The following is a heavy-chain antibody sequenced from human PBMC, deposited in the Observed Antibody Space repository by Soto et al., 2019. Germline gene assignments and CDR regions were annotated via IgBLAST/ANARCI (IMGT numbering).Heavy chain of an antibody. J-gene: IGHJ4*02. CDR3: VKDRWVDY. V-gene: IGHV3-64D*06. CDR1: GFTFITYA. D-gene: IGHD1-26*01. Sequence: PGGSLRLSCSASGFTFITYAMHWVRQAPGKGLEYVSSISSNGGSTYYAESVKGRFAISRDNSKNTLHPQMSSLRVEDTAVYYCVKDRWVDYWGQGTLVTVSS. CDR2: ISSNGGST.